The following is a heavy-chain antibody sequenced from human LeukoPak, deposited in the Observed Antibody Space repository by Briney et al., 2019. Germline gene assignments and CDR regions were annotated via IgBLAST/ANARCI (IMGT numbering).Heavy chain of an antibody. D-gene: IGHD6-19*01. Sequence: ASVKVSCKASGYTFTGYYMHWVRQAPGQGLEWMGWINPNSGGTNYAQKFQGRVTMTRDTSISTAYMELSRLRSDDTAVYYCARDVRGYSSGWYELRWFDPWGQGTLVTVSS. CDR1: GYTFTGYY. CDR3: ARDVRGYSSGWYELRWFDP. J-gene: IGHJ5*02. V-gene: IGHV1-2*02. CDR2: INPNSGGT.